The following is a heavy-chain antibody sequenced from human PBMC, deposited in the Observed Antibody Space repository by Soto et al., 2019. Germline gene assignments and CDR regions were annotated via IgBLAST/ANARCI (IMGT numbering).Heavy chain of an antibody. CDR3: AKDWMGYSSSSEFDS. Sequence: LRLSCVASGFTFSSYGMHWVRQAPGKGLEWMAFISHDGSNKYSADSVKGRFTISRDNSKNTLYLQMNSLRAEDTALYYCAKDWMGYSSSSEFDSWGQGTLVTVSS. V-gene: IGHV3-30*18. J-gene: IGHJ4*02. D-gene: IGHD6-6*01. CDR2: ISHDGSNK. CDR1: GFTFSSYG.